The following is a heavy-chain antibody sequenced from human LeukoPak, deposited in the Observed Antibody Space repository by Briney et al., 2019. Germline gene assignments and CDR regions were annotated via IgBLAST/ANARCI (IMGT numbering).Heavy chain of an antibody. V-gene: IGHV4-61*02. J-gene: IGHJ4*02. CDR1: GGSISSGSYY. D-gene: IGHD3-16*02. CDR3: ARERDYVWGSHRYSPCFDY. Sequence: SETLSLTCTVSGGSISSGSYYWSWIRQPAGKGLEWIGRIYTSGSTNYNPSLKSRVTISVDTSKNQFSLKLSSVTAADTAVYYCARERDYVWGSHRYSPCFDYWGQGTLVTVSS. CDR2: IYTSGST.